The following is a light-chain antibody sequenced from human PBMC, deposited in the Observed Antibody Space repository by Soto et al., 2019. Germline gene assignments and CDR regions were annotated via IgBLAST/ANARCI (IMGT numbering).Light chain of an antibody. Sequence: DIQMTQSPSTLSASVGDRVTITFRASQSISSWLAWYQQKPGKAPKLLIYKASTLKSGVPSRFSGSGSGTEFTLTISSLQSEDFAVYYCQQYNNWPTWTFGQGTTVDIK. CDR3: QQYNNWPTWT. V-gene: IGKV1-5*03. CDR2: KAS. CDR1: QSISSW. J-gene: IGKJ1*01.